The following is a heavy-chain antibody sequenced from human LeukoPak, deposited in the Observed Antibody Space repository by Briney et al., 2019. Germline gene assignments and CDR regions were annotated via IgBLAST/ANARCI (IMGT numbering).Heavy chain of an antibody. CDR3: ARGIRYSSGSHYFDY. J-gene: IGHJ4*02. V-gene: IGHV4-30-4*08. Sequence: SETLSLTCTVSGGSISSGDYYWSWIRQPPGKGLEWIGYIYYSGSTYYNPSLKSRVTISVDTSKNQFSLKLSSVTAADTAVYYCARGIRYSSGSHYFDYWGQGTLVTVSS. CDR2: IYYSGST. CDR1: GGSISSGDYY. D-gene: IGHD5-18*01.